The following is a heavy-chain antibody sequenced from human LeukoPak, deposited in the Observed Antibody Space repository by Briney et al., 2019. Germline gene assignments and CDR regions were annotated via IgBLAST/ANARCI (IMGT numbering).Heavy chain of an antibody. CDR2: INANSGTT. CDR1: GFTFGNYA. V-gene: IGHV3-23*01. CDR3: AKPISGGLAVTADWFHP. Sequence: PGGSLRLSCAASGFTFGNYAMSWLRQPPGKGLEWVSTINANSGTTSYAASVRGRFTISRDNSKNTLYLQVNTLRADDTATYYCAKPISGGLAVTADWFHPWGQGTLVVVSS. J-gene: IGHJ5*01. D-gene: IGHD6-19*01.